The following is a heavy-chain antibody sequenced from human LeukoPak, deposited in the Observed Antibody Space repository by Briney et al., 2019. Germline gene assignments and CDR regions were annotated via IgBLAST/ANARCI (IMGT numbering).Heavy chain of an antibody. D-gene: IGHD3-10*01. CDR1: GGTFSSYA. V-gene: IGHV1-69*04. J-gene: IGHJ4*02. CDR2: IIPILGIA. CDR3: ARDQEYYGSGSYSDY. Sequence: GASVKVSCKASGGTFSSYAMSWVRQAPGQGLEWMGRIIPILGIANYAQKFQGRVTITADKSTSTAYMELSSLRSEDTAVYYCARDQEYYGSGSYSDYWGQGTLVTVSS.